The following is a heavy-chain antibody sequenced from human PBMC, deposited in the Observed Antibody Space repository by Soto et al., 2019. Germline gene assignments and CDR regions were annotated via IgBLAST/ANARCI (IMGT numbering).Heavy chain of an antibody. J-gene: IGHJ4*02. CDR1: GFAFSSFA. V-gene: IGHV3-23*01. CDR3: AQDKGVRGATYLRY. CDR2: ISDSGATT. D-gene: IGHD3-10*01. Sequence: EVQMLKSGGGLVQPGGSLRLSCAASGFAFSSFALNWVRQAPGKGLDWVSVISDSGATTYYSDSVKGRFTISRDNSKNMLYLEMNSLRANDTAIYYCAQDKGVRGATYLRYWGPGTLVTVSS.